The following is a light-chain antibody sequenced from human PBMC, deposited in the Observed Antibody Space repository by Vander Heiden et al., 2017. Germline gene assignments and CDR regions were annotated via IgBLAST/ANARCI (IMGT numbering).Light chain of an antibody. CDR1: QSVSSN. CDR3: QQYNNGPPGGT. Sequence: EIVMTQSPATLSVSPGERATLSCRASQSVSSNLAWYQQKPGQAPRLLIYGASTRATGIQARFSGSGYGTEFTLTISSRQSEDFAVYYCQQYNNGPPGGTFGQGTKVEIK. V-gene: IGKV3-15*01. J-gene: IGKJ1*01. CDR2: GAS.